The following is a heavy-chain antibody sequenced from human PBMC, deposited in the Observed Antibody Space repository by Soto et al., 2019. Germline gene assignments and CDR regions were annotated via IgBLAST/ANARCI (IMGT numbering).Heavy chain of an antibody. CDR1: GFTFISYG. CDR2: VASDGSNR. J-gene: IGHJ4*02. V-gene: IGHV3-30*03. CDR3: ARGGRGYEFDY. Sequence: GSLRLSCAASGFTFISYGMHWVLQAPCKGLEWVAVVASDGSNRYYADSVKGRFTISRDNSKNTLYLQMNSLRAEDTAVYYCARGGRGYEFDYWGQGTLVTVS. D-gene: IGHD5-12*01.